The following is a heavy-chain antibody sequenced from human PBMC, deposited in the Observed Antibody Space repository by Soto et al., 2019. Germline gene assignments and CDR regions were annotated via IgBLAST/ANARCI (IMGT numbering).Heavy chain of an antibody. CDR1: GGSISSSNW. D-gene: IGHD3-10*01. V-gene: IGHV4-4*02. CDR2: IYHSGST. J-gene: IGHJ6*02. CDR3: ARMGVLLWFGESPSGYYYYGMDV. Sequence: SETLSLTCAVSGGSISSSNWWSWVRQPPGKGLEWIGEIYHSGSTNYNPSLKSRVTISVDKSKNQFSLKLSSVTAADTAVYYCARMGVLLWFGESPSGYYYYGMDVWGQGTTVTVSS.